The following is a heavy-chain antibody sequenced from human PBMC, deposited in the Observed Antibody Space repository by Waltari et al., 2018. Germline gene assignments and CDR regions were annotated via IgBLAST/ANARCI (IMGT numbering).Heavy chain of an antibody. V-gene: IGHV4-31*03. J-gene: IGHJ4*02. CDR2: SSYSACT. CDR1: GGSISSGGYY. CDR3: ASSTVWGSYRHTPYFDY. D-gene: IGHD3-16*02. Sequence: QVQLQESGPGLVKPSQTLSLTCTVSGGSISSGGYYWSWIRQHPGKGLEWIGYSSYSACTYYHPSLTVRVTISVDTSKNQFSLKLVSVTAADTAVYYCASSTVWGSYRHTPYFDYWGQGTLVTVSS.